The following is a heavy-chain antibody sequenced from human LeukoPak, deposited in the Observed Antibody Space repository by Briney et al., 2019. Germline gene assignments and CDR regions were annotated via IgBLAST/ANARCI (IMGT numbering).Heavy chain of an antibody. CDR3: ARVGSIAAAGTPFSGY. V-gene: IGHV1-18*01. Sequence: ASVKVSCKASGYTFTSYGISWVRQAPGQGLEWMRGISAYNGNTNYAQKLQGRVTMTTDTSTSTAYMELRSLRSDDTAVYYCARVGSIAAAGTPFSGYWGKGTLVTVSS. D-gene: IGHD6-13*01. CDR1: GYTFTSYG. CDR2: ISAYNGNT. J-gene: IGHJ4*02.